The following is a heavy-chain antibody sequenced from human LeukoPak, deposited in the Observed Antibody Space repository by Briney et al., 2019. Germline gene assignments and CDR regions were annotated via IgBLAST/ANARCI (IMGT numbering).Heavy chain of an antibody. CDR1: GFTFSSYA. CDR3: GRWIHDQSNYLDY. Sequence: GGSLRLSCAASGFTFSSYAMSWVRQAPGKGLEWVSAISGSGGSTYYADSVKGRFTISRDNSKNTLYLQMNSLRVEDTALYYCGRWIHDQSNYLDYWGQGTLVTVSS. V-gene: IGHV3-23*01. J-gene: IGHJ4*02. CDR2: ISGSGGST. D-gene: IGHD2-2*01.